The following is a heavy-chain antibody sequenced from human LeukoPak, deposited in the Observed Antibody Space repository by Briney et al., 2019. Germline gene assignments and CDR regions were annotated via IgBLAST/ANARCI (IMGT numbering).Heavy chain of an antibody. CDR1: GDSVYSNSAA. D-gene: IGHD6-13*01. J-gene: IGHJ4*02. CDR3: ARLDRLAAAGTGKGY. CDR2: TYYRSKWYN. Sequence: SQTLSVTCAISGDSVYSNSAAWNWIRRSPSKGLEWLGRTYYRSKWYNDYAVSVKSRITINPDTSKNQFSLQLNSVTPEDTAVYYCARLDRLAAAGTGKGYWGQGTLVTVSS. V-gene: IGHV6-1*01.